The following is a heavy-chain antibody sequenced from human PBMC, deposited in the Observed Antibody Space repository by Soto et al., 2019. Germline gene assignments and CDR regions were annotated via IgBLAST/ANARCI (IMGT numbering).Heavy chain of an antibody. Sequence: SETLSLTCTVSGGSISSSSYYWGWIRQPPGKGLEWIGSIYYSGSTYYNPSLKSRVTISVDTSKNQFSLKLSSVTAADTAVYYCARHETERGLVRDYFDYWGQGTLVTVSS. CDR1: GGSISSSSYY. V-gene: IGHV4-39*01. D-gene: IGHD6-19*01. CDR3: ARHETERGLVRDYFDY. J-gene: IGHJ4*02. CDR2: IYYSGST.